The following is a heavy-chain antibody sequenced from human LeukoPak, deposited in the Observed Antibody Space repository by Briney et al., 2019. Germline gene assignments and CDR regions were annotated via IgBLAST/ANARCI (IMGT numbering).Heavy chain of an antibody. V-gene: IGHV3-33*08. Sequence: GGSLRLSCAASTFTFSGYSMNWVRQAPGKGLEWVAVIWYDGSNKYYADSVKGRFTISRDNSKNTLYLQMNSLRAEDTAVYYCARDSGITIFGVVIPFDYWGQGTLVTVSS. CDR1: TFTFSGYS. D-gene: IGHD3-3*01. J-gene: IGHJ4*02. CDR2: IWYDGSNK. CDR3: ARDSGITIFGVVIPFDY.